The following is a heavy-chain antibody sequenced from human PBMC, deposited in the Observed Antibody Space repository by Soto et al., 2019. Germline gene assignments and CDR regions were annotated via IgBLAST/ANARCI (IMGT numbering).Heavy chain of an antibody. Sequence: ASVKVSCKASGYTFTGYYMHWVRQAPGQGLEWMGWINPNSGGTNYAQKFQGRVTMTRDTSIRTAYMELSRLRSDDTAVYYCARTPILYDFWSGYYPFDYWGQGTLVTVSS. CDR2: INPNSGGT. CDR3: ARTPILYDFWSGYYPFDY. J-gene: IGHJ4*02. D-gene: IGHD3-3*01. CDR1: GYTFTGYY. V-gene: IGHV1-2*02.